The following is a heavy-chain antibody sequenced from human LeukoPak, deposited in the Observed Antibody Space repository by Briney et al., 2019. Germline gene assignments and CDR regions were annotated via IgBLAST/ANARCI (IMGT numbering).Heavy chain of an antibody. Sequence: GGSLRLSCAASGFIFSTYPMHWVRQAPGKGLEWVAVISYDGSNEYYADSVKGRFTISRDNSKNTLYLQMNSLRAEDTAVYYCARDRLEITVAGTVDYWGQETLVTVSS. CDR3: ARDRLEITVAGTVDY. D-gene: IGHD6-19*01. CDR1: GFIFSTYP. CDR2: ISYDGSNE. J-gene: IGHJ4*02. V-gene: IGHV3-30-3*01.